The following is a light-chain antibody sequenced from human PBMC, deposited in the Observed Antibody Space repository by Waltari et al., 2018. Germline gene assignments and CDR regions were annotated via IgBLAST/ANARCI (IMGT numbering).Light chain of an antibody. CDR2: EDS. CDR1: PPHLGKNC. V-gene: IGLV1-51*02. Sequence: QSVFTQPPPVSAAPGQGVTIPRSRRPPHLGKNCVPWYRQFPGTAPKLLIYEDSERPSGVPGRFSGSKSGTSATLDITGLQAGDEADYYCGTWDSSLSGAVFGGGTHLTVL. J-gene: IGLJ7*01. CDR3: GTWDSSLSGAV.